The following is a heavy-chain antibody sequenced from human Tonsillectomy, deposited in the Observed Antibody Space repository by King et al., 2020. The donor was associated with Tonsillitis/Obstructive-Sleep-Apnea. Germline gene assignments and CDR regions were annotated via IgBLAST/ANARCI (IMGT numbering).Heavy chain of an antibody. CDR3: ARGYCSSTSCYPYYYYMDV. CDR2: INHSGST. D-gene: IGHD2-2*01. V-gene: IGHV4-34*01. Sequence: VQLPQWGAGLLKPSKTLSLTCAIYGGSFSGYYWSWIRQPPGKGLEWIGEINHSGSTNYNPSLKSRATISVDTSKNQFSLKLSSVTAADTAVYFCARGYCSSTSCYPYYYYMDVWGKGTTVTVSS. CDR1: GGSFSGYY. J-gene: IGHJ6*03.